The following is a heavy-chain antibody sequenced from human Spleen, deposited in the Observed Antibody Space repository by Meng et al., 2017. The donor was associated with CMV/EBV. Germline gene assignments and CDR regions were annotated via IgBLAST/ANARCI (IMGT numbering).Heavy chain of an antibody. V-gene: IGHV1-2*02. D-gene: IGHD1-26*01. CDR3: ARREGATNTYYYYYVMDV. CDR1: GYTFSDYY. J-gene: IGHJ6*02. CDR2: MNPNSGAA. Sequence: GESLKISCKASGYTFSDYYMHWVRQAPGQGLEWMGWMNPNSGAAKYAQKFQGRVTMTRDTSLSTAYMELSGLTSDDTAVYYCARREGATNTYYYYYVMDVWGQGTTVTVSS.